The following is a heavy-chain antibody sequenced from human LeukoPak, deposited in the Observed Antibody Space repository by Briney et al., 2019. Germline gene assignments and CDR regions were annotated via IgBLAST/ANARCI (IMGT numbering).Heavy chain of an antibody. CDR2: INHSGST. CDR1: GGSFSGYY. Sequence: PSETLSLTCAVCGGSFSGYYWSWIRQPPGKGLEWIGEINHSGSTNYNPSLKSRVTISVDTSKNQFSLRLTSVTAADTAVYYCARLYYGSGSYYPNDYWGQGTLVTVSS. CDR3: ARLYYGSGSYYPNDY. D-gene: IGHD3-10*01. V-gene: IGHV4-34*01. J-gene: IGHJ4*02.